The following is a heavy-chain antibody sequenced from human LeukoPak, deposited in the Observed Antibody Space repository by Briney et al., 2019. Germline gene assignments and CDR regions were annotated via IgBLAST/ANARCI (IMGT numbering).Heavy chain of an antibody. CDR3: TRYATFYCGGDCPYYFDY. V-gene: IGHV3-49*03. D-gene: IGHD2-21*02. J-gene: IGHJ4*02. CDR1: GFTFGDYA. CDR2: IRSKAYGGTT. Sequence: GGSLRLSCTASGFTFGDYAMSWFRQAPGKGLEWVSFIRSKAYGGTTEYAASVKGRFTISRDDSRSIAHLQMNSLKTEDTAVYHCTRYATFYCGGDCPYYFDYWGQGTLVTVSS.